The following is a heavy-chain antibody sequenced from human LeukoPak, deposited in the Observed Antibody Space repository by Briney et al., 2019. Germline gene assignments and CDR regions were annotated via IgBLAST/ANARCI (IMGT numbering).Heavy chain of an antibody. CDR2: ISYDGSDK. J-gene: IGHJ4*02. V-gene: IGHV3-30*18. CDR3: AKDEDYYDSSGRSPYFDY. CDR1: GFTFSSYG. D-gene: IGHD3-22*01. Sequence: PGGSLRLSCAASGFTFSSYGMHWVRQAPGKGLEWVAVISYDGSDKYYADSVKGRYTISRDNSKNTLYLQMNSLRAEDTAVHYCAKDEDYYDSSGRSPYFDYWGQGTLVTVSS.